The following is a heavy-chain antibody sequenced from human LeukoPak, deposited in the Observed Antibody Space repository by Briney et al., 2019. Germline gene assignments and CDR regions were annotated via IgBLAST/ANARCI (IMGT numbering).Heavy chain of an antibody. CDR2: IYDSGST. D-gene: IGHD5-24*01. CDR1: GYSISSGYY. J-gene: IGHJ4*02. V-gene: IGHV4-38-2*02. Sequence: SETLSLTCSVSGYSISSGYYWGWIRQPPGKGLEWIGSIYDSGSTYYNPSLKSRVTISVDTSKNQFSLKLSSVTAADTAVYYCARVRRDGYNFDYWGQGTLVTVSS. CDR3: ARVRRDGYNFDY.